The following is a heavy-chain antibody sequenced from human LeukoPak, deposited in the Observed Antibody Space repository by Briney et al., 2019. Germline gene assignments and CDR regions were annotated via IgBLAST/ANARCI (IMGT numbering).Heavy chain of an antibody. V-gene: IGHV4-59*01. CDR1: GASISGYY. D-gene: IGHD2-2*01. CDR3: GRYQLPDY. Sequence: NPSETLSLTCTVSGASISGYYWSWIRQPPGKGLEWIGYIHYSGTTKYNPSLKSRVTISVDTSKNQFSLKLSSVTAADTALHYCGRYQLPDYWGQGTPVTVSS. J-gene: IGHJ4*02. CDR2: IHYSGTT.